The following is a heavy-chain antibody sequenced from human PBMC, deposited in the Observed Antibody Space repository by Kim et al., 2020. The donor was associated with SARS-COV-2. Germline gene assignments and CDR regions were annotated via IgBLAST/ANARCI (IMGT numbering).Heavy chain of an antibody. CDR3: AKMGGTLLWFGEPWFDP. J-gene: IGHJ5*02. D-gene: IGHD3-10*01. Sequence: VKGRFTISRDNSKNTLYLQMNSLRAEDTAVYYCAKMGGTLLWFGEPWFDPWGQGTLVTVSS. V-gene: IGHV3-30*02.